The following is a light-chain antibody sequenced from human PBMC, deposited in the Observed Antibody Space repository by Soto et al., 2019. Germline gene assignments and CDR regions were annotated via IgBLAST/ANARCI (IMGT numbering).Light chain of an antibody. J-gene: IGLJ1*01. V-gene: IGLV2-11*01. CDR1: SSEVGSYYF. Sequence: QSALTRPRSVSGSPGQSVTISCTGTSSEVGSYYFVSWYQQHPGKAPKIMIYDVTKRPSGVPDRFSGSKSGNTASLTISRLQAEDAADYYCCSYAGSYTHVFGTGTKVTVL. CDR2: DVT. CDR3: CSYAGSYTHV.